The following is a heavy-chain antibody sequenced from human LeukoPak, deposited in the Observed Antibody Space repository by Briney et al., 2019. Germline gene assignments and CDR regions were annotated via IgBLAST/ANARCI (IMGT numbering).Heavy chain of an antibody. CDR2: IRSNSDGGTI. CDR3: ATDFYDST. CDR1: GFTFSNAW. D-gene: IGHD3-22*01. Sequence: GSLRLSCAMSGFTFSNAWMNWVRQAPGKGLEWVGRIRSNSDGGTIDYAAPVKGRFTLSRDDSKTTLYLQMNSLQTEDTAVYYCATDFYDSTWGQGTLVTVSS. V-gene: IGHV3-15*07. J-gene: IGHJ5*02.